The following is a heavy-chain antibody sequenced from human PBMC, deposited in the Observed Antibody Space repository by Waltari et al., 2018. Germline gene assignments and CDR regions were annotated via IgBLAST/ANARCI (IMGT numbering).Heavy chain of an antibody. J-gene: IGHJ5*02. D-gene: IGHD3-10*01. V-gene: IGHV4-61*01. CDR1: GDSVRSGCYY. CDR3: ARHWIVVRGIVLPDP. Sequence: QVQLQESGPGLVKPSATLSLTCTVSGDSVRSGCYYWGLIRQSPGKGLEWIGYIYHNGNANYSPSLRSRVTMSVDTSKNQFSLSLRSVTAADTALYYCARHWIVVRGIVLPDPWGQGTLVTVSS. CDR2: IYHNGNA.